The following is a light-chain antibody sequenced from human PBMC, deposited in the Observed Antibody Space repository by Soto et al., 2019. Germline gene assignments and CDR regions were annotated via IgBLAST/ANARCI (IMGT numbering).Light chain of an antibody. CDR2: AAS. V-gene: IGKV1-17*01. CDR3: LQNNSYPQT. J-gene: IGKJ1*01. CDR1: QGIRDA. Sequence: DIQMTQSPSSLSASVGDRVTITCRASQGIRDALGWYQQKPGKAPKRLIYAASSLQSGVPSRFSVSGSGTEFTLTISSLQPEDFATYYCLQNNSYPQTFGQGPRWKSN.